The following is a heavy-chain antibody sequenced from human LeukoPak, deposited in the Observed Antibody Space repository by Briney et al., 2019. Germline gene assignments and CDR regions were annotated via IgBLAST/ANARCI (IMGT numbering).Heavy chain of an antibody. V-gene: IGHV1-2*02. CDR3: AKSRDVLRYFDWLTAPDY. J-gene: IGHJ4*02. CDR2: INPNSGGT. D-gene: IGHD3-9*01. CDR1: GYTFTGYY. Sequence: ASVKVSCKASGYTFTGYYMHWVRQAPGQGLEWMGWINPNSGGTNYAQKFQGRVTMTRDTSISTAYMELSRLRSDDTAVYYCAKSRDVLRYFDWLTAPDYWGQGTLVTVSS.